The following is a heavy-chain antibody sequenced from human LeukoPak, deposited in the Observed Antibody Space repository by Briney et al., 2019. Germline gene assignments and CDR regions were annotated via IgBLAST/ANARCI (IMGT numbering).Heavy chain of an antibody. V-gene: IGHV4-38-2*02. CDR1: GYSISSGYY. CDR3: AKTYYGDNWFDP. Sequence: SETLSLTCTVSGYSISSGYYWGWIRQLPGKGLEWIGSIYHSGSTYYNPSLKSRVTISVDTSKNQFSLWLSSVTAADTAVYYCAKTYYGDNWFDPWGQGTLVTVSS. J-gene: IGHJ5*02. CDR2: IYHSGST. D-gene: IGHD3-10*01.